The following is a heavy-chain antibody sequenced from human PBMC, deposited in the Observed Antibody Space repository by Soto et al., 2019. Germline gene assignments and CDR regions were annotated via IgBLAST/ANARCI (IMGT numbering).Heavy chain of an antibody. V-gene: IGHV4-61*01. CDR2: KPYTGSP. Sequence: QLQLQEPGPGLVKPSETLSLTCSVSGGSVSSGSYHWSWIRQPTGKGLEWIGFKPYTGSPDYNPSLKRRVVTSVDRSKYRFSPKLSSVTAADTAVYFCARVGWGGHSWGQGILVTVSS. D-gene: IGHD7-27*01. CDR3: ARVGWGGHS. CDR1: GGSVSSGSYH. J-gene: IGHJ4*02.